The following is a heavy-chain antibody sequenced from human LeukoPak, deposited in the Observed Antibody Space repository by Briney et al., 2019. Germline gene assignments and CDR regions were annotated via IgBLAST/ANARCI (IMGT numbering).Heavy chain of an antibody. V-gene: IGHV4-39*01. CDR2: IYYSGST. D-gene: IGHD3-16*02. CDR3: AITYYDYVWGSYRPCFDY. Sequence: SETLSLTCTVSGGSISSSSYYWGWIRQPPGKGLEWIGSIYYSGSTYYNPSLKSRVTISVDTSKNQFSLKLSSVTAADTAVYYCAITYYDYVWGSYRPCFDYWGQGTLVTVSS. CDR1: GGSISSSSYY. J-gene: IGHJ4*02.